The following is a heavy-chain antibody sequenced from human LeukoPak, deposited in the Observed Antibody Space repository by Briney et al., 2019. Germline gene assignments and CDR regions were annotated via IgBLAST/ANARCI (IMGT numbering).Heavy chain of an antibody. D-gene: IGHD6-13*01. CDR1: GGSISSYY. CDR3: ARQQLAPGDWFDP. V-gene: IGHV4-59*08. CDR2: IYYSGST. J-gene: IGHJ5*02. Sequence: SETLSLTCTVSGGSISSYYWSWIRQPPGKGLEWIGYIYYSGSTNYNPSLKSRVTISVDTSKNQFSLKLSSVTAADTAVYYCARQQLAPGDWFDPWGQGTLVTVSS.